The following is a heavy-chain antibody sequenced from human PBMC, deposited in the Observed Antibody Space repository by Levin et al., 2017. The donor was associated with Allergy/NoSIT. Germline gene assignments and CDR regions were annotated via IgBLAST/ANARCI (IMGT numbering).Heavy chain of an antibody. V-gene: IGHV3-21*06. CDR1: TFLFSDYT. Sequence: GESLKISCAASTFLFSDYTMNWVRQAPGKGLEWVASISRRSSYIYYADPVKGRFTISRDNAKNSVSLQMNSLRAEDTAVYYCASCFKILTTGSLCHSAMDAWGQGTAVSVSS. D-gene: IGHD3-9*01. J-gene: IGHJ6*01. CDR3: ASCFKILTTGSLCHSAMDA. CDR2: ISRRSSYI.